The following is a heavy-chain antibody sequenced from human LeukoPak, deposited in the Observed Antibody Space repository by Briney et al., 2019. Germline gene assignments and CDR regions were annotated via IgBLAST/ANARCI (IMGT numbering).Heavy chain of an antibody. CDR3: GKVGGNSNS. V-gene: IGHV4-31*03. J-gene: IGHJ5*02. CDR1: GGSITSDIFY. D-gene: IGHD4-23*01. CDR2: IHNSRGT. Sequence: PSETLSLTCTVSGGSITSDIFYWNWIRQHPGKGLEWIGSIHNSRGTSNNPSLESRLTISVDTSENQFFLKMSYVTAADTAMYYCGKVGGNSNSWGQGTLVTVSS.